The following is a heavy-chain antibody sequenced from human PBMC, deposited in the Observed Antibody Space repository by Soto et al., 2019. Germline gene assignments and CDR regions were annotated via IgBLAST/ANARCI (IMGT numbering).Heavy chain of an antibody. V-gene: IGHV4-39*01. CDR3: ARRLAVTGTLEYYFDP. CDR1: GGSISSSIYY. Sequence: SETLSLTCTVSGGSISSSIYYWGWIRQPPGKGLEWIGNVYYSGSTYYNPSLQSRVTISVDTSKNQFSLRLNSVTASDTAVYYCARRLAVTGTLEYYFDPWGQGTLVIVSS. J-gene: IGHJ4*02. CDR2: VYYSGST. D-gene: IGHD6-19*01.